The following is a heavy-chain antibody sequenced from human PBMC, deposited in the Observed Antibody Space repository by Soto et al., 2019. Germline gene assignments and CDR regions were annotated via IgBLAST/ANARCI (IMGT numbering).Heavy chain of an antibody. D-gene: IGHD3-22*01. CDR2: ISGSGGST. CDR1: GLTFSTYG. V-gene: IGHV3-23*01. Sequence: GGSLRLSCAASGLTFSTYGMSWVRQAPGKGLEWVSIISGSGGSTYYADSVEGRFTISGDNSKNTLYLQMSSLRAEDTAVYYCAKCLDYYDSSGYYPLNYFDYWGQGTLVTVSS. CDR3: AKCLDYYDSSGYYPLNYFDY. J-gene: IGHJ4*02.